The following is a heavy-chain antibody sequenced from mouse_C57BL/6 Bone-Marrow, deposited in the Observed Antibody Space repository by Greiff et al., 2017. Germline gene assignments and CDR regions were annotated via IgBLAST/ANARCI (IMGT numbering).Heavy chain of an antibody. CDR3: ARFWLLRDY. J-gene: IGHJ2*01. V-gene: IGHV1-64*01. CDR2: IHPNSGST. D-gene: IGHD2-3*01. Sequence: QVQLQQPGAELVKPGASVKLSCKASGYTFTSYWMHWVKQRPGQGLEWIGMIHPNSGSTKYNEKFKSKATLTVDQSSSTAYMQLSSLTSEDSAVYYCARFWLLRDYWGQGTTLTVAS. CDR1: GYTFTSYW.